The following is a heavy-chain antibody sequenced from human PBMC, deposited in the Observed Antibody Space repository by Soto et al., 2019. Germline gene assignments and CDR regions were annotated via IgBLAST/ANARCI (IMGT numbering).Heavy chain of an antibody. CDR2: ISAYNGNT. D-gene: IGHD3-9*01. CDR3: ARDLLRYFDWPDAFDI. Sequence: QVQLVQSGAEVKKPGASVKVSCKASGYTFTSYGISWVRQAPGQGLEWMGWISAYNGNTNYAQKLQGRVTMTTDTSTSTAYMELRSLRSEDTAVYYCARDLLRYFDWPDAFDIWGQGTMVTVSS. J-gene: IGHJ3*02. V-gene: IGHV1-18*01. CDR1: GYTFTSYG.